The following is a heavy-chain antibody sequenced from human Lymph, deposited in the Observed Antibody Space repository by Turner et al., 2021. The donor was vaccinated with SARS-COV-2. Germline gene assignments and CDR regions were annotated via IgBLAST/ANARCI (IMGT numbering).Heavy chain of an antibody. D-gene: IGHD5-12*01. J-gene: IGHJ4*02. CDR2: ISNDGSNK. Sequence: QLSLVEFGGGVVQPGRSLRLLCPASGFTFSGYGMHWVRQAPGKGLEWVAVISNDGSNKYYADSVKGRFTISRDNSKNTLYLQMNSLRAEETAVYYWAKARDGYNFFAIDYWGQGTLVTVSS. V-gene: IGHV3-30*18. CDR1: GFTFSGYG. CDR3: AKARDGYNFFAIDY.